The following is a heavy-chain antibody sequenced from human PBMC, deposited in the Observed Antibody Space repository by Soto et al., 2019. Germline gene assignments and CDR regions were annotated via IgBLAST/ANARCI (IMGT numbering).Heavy chain of an antibody. CDR2: LYYTGST. D-gene: IGHD3-3*01. Sequence: ETLSLSCHVSGASISDFYWSWIRQSPGKRLEWIGYLYYTGSTNYNPALKSRVTISLDTSKNQFSLKVRSVTAADTAVYYCARGGGYDFRSSQAPPIDVWGQGTKVTVSS. CDR1: GASISDFY. J-gene: IGHJ6*02. CDR3: ARGGGYDFRSSQAPPIDV. V-gene: IGHV4-59*01.